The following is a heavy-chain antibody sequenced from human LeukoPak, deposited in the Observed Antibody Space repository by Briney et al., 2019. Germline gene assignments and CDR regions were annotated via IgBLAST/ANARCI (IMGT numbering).Heavy chain of an antibody. CDR3: TRQYSVSSTDY. CDR2: IYHSGST. V-gene: IGHV4-59*08. D-gene: IGHD5/OR15-5a*01. CDR1: GGSISTYY. J-gene: IGHJ4*02. Sequence: SETLSLTCTVSGGSISTYYWDWIRQPPGKGPEWIGSIYHSGSTYYNPSLKGRVTISVDTSMNQFSLKLSSVTAADTAVYYCTRQYSVSSTDYWGQGTLVTVSS.